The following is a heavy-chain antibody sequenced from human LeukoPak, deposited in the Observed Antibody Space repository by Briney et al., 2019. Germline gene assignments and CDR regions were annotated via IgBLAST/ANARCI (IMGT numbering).Heavy chain of an antibody. V-gene: IGHV1-69*05. J-gene: IGHJ4*02. Sequence: SVKVPCKASGGTFSSYAISWVRQAPGQGLEWMGRIIPIFGTANYAQKFQGRVTITTDESTSTAYMELSSLRSEDTAVYYCAREGRYCSGGSCYSDYWGQGTLVTVSS. CDR2: IIPIFGTA. CDR1: GGTFSSYA. D-gene: IGHD2-15*01. CDR3: AREGRYCSGGSCYSDY.